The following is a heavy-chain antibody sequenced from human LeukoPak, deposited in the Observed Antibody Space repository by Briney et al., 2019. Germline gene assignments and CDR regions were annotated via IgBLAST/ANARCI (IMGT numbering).Heavy chain of an antibody. CDR1: GYTFTSDG. CDR2: ISAYNGNT. CDR3: ARVSRVGSGYDY. J-gene: IGHJ4*02. V-gene: IGHV1-18*04. D-gene: IGHD6-19*01. Sequence: ASVKGSCKASGYTFTSDGICWVRQAPGHGLEWMGWISAYNGNTNYAQKLQGRVTMTTDTSTSTAYMELRSLRSADTSVYYCARVSRVGSGYDYWGQGTLVTVSS.